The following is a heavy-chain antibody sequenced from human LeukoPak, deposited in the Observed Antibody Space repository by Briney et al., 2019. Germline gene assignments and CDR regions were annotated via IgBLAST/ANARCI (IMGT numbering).Heavy chain of an antibody. D-gene: IGHD3-10*01. CDR1: GFSFSGYW. Sequence: GGSLRLSCAASGFSFSGYWMTWVRQAPGKGLEWVVNIKEDGSEKYYADFVKGRFTISRDNAKNSLDLQMNSLRAEDTAVYYCARRGSTDYWGQGTLVTVSS. CDR2: IKEDGSEK. J-gene: IGHJ4*02. V-gene: IGHV3-7*03. CDR3: ARRGSTDY.